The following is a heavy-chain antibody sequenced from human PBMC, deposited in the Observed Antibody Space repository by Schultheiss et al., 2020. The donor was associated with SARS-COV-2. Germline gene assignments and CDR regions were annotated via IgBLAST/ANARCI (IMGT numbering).Heavy chain of an antibody. CDR1: GGSISSSSYY. V-gene: IGHV4-61*05. D-gene: IGHD2-2*01. CDR2: IYYSGST. Sequence: SETLSLTCTVSGGSISSSSYYWGWIRQPPGKGLEWIGYIYYSGSTNYNPSLKSRVTISVDTSKNQFSLKLSSVTAADTAVYYCARVVACSSTTCYGGFLDYWGQGTLVTVSS. J-gene: IGHJ4*02. CDR3: ARVVACSSTTCYGGFLDY.